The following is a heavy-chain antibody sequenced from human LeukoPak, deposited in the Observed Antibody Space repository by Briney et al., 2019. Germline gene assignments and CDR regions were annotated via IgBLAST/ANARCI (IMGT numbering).Heavy chain of an antibody. D-gene: IGHD3-22*01. CDR1: GGSFSGYY. V-gene: IGHV4-34*01. J-gene: IGHJ3*02. Sequence: KPSETLSLTCAVYGGSFSGYYWSWIRQPPGKGLEWIGEINHSGSTNYNPSLKSRVTISVDTSKNQFSLKLSSVTAADTAVYYCARAQSYYYDSSGYYKLFDIWGQGTMVTVSS. CDR3: ARAQSYYYDSSGYYKLFDI. CDR2: INHSGST.